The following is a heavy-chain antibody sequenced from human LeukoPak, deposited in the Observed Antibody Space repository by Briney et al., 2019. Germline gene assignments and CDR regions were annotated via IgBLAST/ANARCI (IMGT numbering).Heavy chain of an antibody. CDR2: INPSGGNT. V-gene: IGHV1-46*01. J-gene: IGHJ4*02. D-gene: IGHD2-2*02. CDR3: ARAPPYCSSTSCYTWEYYFDY. CDR1: GYTFTSYY. Sequence: ASVKVSCKASGYTFTSYYMHWVRQAPGQGLEWMGIINPSGGNTSYAQKFQGRVTMTRDTSTSTVYMELSSLRSEDTAVYYCARAPPYCSSTSCYTWEYYFDYWGQGTLVTVSS.